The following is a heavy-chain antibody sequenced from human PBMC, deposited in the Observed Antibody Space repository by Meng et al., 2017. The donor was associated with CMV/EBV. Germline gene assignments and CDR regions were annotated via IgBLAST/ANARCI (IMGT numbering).Heavy chain of an antibody. CDR2: IYYSGST. CDR3: ARAFIDFLSGYYTSFDY. V-gene: IGHV4-30-4*08. D-gene: IGHD3-3*01. Sequence: SETLSLTCTVSGGSISSGDYYWSWIRQPPGKGLEWTGYIYYSGSTYYNPSLKSRVTISVDTSKNQFSLKLNSVTAADTAVYHCARAFIDFLSGYYTSFDYWGQGTLVTVSS. CDR1: GGSISSGDYY. J-gene: IGHJ4*02.